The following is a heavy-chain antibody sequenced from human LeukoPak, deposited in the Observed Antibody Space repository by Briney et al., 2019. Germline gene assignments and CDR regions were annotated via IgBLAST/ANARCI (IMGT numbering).Heavy chain of an antibody. D-gene: IGHD3-16*01. CDR1: GGSISSYY. J-gene: IGHJ6*03. CDR2: IYYSGST. Sequence: SETLSLTCTVSGGSISSYYWSWIRQPPGKGLEWIGYIYYSGSTNYNPSLKSRVTISVDTSKNQFSLKLSSMTAADTAVYYCARDYPFNYYYYYMDVWGKGTTVTVSS. CDR3: ARDYPFNYYYYYMDV. V-gene: IGHV4-59*01.